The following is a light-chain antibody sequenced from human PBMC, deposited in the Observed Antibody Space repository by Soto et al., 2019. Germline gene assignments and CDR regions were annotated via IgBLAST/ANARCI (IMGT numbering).Light chain of an antibody. CDR2: DAS. Sequence: EIVLTQSPPTRSLSPGERATLSCRASQSVSSYLAWYQQKPGQAPRLLIYDASNRATGIPARFSGSGSGTDFTLTISSLEPEDFAVYYCQQRSNWPPYTCGRGPKLDIK. CDR1: QSVSSY. CDR3: QQRSNWPPYT. J-gene: IGKJ2*01. V-gene: IGKV3-11*01.